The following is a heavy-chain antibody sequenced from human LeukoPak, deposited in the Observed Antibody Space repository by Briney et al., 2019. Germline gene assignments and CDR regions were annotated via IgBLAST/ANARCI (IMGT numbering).Heavy chain of an antibody. CDR2: ISAHNGNT. D-gene: IGHD3-10*01. CDR1: GYSFTSYG. Sequence: ASVKVSCKASGYSFTSYGISWVRQAPEQGLEWMGWISAHNGNTKYAQEVQGRVIMTTDTSTSTAYMEMRSLRSDDTAVYYCARDLGNYFHFWGPGTLVTVSS. CDR3: ARDLGNYFHF. V-gene: IGHV1-18*01. J-gene: IGHJ4*02.